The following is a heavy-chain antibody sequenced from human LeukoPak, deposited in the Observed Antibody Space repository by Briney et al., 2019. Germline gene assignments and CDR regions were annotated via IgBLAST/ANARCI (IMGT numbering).Heavy chain of an antibody. J-gene: IGHJ4*02. V-gene: IGHV4-61*09. D-gene: IGHD6-13*01. CDR1: GGSISSGSYY. CDR3: AGHAAISAAGTAPFDN. Sequence: PSQTLSLTCTVSGGSISSGSYYWSWIRQPAGTGLDWIGYIYRGNTKYNPSLKSRVTISMDTSQNQISLKLISVTAADTALYYCAGHAAISAAGTAPFDNWGQGMLVTVSS. CDR2: IYRGNT.